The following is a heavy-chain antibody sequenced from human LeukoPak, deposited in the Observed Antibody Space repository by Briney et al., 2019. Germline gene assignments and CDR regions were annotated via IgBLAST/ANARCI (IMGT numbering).Heavy chain of an antibody. D-gene: IGHD3-22*01. J-gene: IGHJ3*02. CDR1: GYTLTELS. V-gene: IGHV1-24*01. Sequence: ASVKVSCKVSGYTLTELSMHWVRQAPGKGLEWMGGFDPEDGETIYAQKFQGRVTMTEDTSTDTAYMELSSLRSEDTAVYYCATGASYYYDSSGMMGAFDIWGQGTMVTVSS. CDR3: ATGASYYYDSSGMMGAFDI. CDR2: FDPEDGET.